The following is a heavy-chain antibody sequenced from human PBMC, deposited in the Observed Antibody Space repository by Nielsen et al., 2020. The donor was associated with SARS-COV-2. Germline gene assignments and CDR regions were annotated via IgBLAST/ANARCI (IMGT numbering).Heavy chain of an antibody. D-gene: IGHD5-24*01. CDR1: GGSFSSYY. V-gene: IGHV4-59*01. CDR3: ARYKMATTTFDY. Sequence: SETLSLTCAVYGGSFSSYYWSWIRQPPGKGLEWIGYIYYSGSTNYNPSLKSRVTISVDTSKNQFSLKLSSVTAADTAVYYCARYKMATTTFDYWGQGTLVTVSS. CDR2: IYYSGST. J-gene: IGHJ4*02.